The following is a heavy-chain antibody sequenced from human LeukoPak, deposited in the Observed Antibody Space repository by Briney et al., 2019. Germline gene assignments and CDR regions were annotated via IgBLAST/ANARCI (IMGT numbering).Heavy chain of an antibody. D-gene: IGHD6-19*01. CDR1: GYTFTSYY. V-gene: IGHV1-46*01. CDR2: INPSGGST. Sequence: ASVKVSCKASGYTFTSYYMHWVRQAPGQGVEWMGLINPSGGSTSYAQKFQGRVTMTRDTSTSTVYMEVSSLRSEDTAVYYCARDQVPRSNIAVAATSDYWGQGTLVTISS. CDR3: ARDQVPRSNIAVAATSDY. J-gene: IGHJ4*02.